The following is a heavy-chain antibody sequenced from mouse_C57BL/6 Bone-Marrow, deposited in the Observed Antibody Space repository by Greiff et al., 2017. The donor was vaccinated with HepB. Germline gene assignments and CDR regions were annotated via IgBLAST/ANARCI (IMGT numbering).Heavy chain of an antibody. CDR1: GYTFTSYG. D-gene: IGHD3-2*02. CDR2: FYPGSGSI. Sequence: QVQLQQSGAELARPGASVKLSCKASGYTFTSYGISWVKQRSGQGLEWIGWFYPGSGSIKYNEKFKDKATLTADKSSSTVYMELSRLTSEDSAVYFCARHPYSSGYGYAMDYWGQGTSVTVSS. J-gene: IGHJ4*01. V-gene: IGHV1-62-2*01. CDR3: ARHPYSSGYGYAMDY.